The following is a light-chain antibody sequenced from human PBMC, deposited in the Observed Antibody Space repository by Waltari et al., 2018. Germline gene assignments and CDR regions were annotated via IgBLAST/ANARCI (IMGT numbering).Light chain of an antibody. CDR1: QSISSW. CDR3: QQYNSYRT. CDR2: KAS. Sequence: DIQMTQSPSNLSASVGDRVTITCRASQSISSWLAWYQQKPGKAPKLLIYKASSLESGVPSRFSGSGSGTEFTLTIRSLQPDDFATYYCQQYNSYRTFGQGTKVEIK. V-gene: IGKV1-5*03. J-gene: IGKJ1*01.